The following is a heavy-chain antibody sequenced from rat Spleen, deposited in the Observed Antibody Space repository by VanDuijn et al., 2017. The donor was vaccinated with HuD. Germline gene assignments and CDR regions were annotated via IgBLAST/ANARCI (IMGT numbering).Heavy chain of an antibody. CDR3: TTYSHWFPY. CDR1: GFTFNNYW. V-gene: IGHV5-31*01. CDR2: ISHDGSVT. Sequence: EVHLVESGGGLVQPGGSLKLSCVASGFTFNNYWMTWIRQAPGKGLEWVATISHDGSVTYYRDSVKGRFSISRDNVKSTLYLQMDSLRSEDTATYYCTTYSHWFPYWGKGTLVTVSS. D-gene: IGHD4-6*01. J-gene: IGHJ3*01.